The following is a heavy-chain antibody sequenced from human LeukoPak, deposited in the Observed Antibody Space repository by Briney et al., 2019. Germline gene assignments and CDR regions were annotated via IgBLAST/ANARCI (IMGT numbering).Heavy chain of an antibody. D-gene: IGHD3-22*01. Sequence: GGSLRLSCAVSGFTFSTYWMNWVRQAPGKGPEWVANIKPDGSEKFYVDSVKGRFTVSRDNAKNLLYLQMNSLRAEDTAVYYCAKENVPYYYDRAFDYWGQGTLVTVSS. V-gene: IGHV3-7*01. CDR2: IKPDGSEK. J-gene: IGHJ4*02. CDR3: AKENVPYYYDRAFDY. CDR1: GFTFSTYW.